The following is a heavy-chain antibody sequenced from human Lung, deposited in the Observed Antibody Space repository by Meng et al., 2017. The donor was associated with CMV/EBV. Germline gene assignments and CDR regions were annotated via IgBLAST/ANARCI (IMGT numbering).Heavy chain of an antibody. CDR3: ARSSGWSRFDY. D-gene: IGHD6-19*01. CDR1: GYTRTDYY. J-gene: IGHJ4*01. CDR2: INPNDDT. V-gene: IGHV1-2*02. Sequence: QGQLVPSGSEMKRPVASVKVSCNASGYTRTDYYIHWGRQAPGQGFQWMGWINPNDDTNYAQNFQGRVTMTRDMSINTIYMELSTLTFEDTAVYYCARSSGWSRFDYWGHGTLVTVSS.